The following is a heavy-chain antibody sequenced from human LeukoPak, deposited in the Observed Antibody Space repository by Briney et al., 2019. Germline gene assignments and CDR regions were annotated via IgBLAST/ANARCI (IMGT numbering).Heavy chain of an antibody. CDR1: GDSFRNNYD. CDR2: ISYDGSNK. Sequence: LSLTCTVSGDSFRNNYDYWVWVRQPPGKGLEWVAVISYDGSNKYYADSVKGRFTISRDNSKNTLYLQMNSLRAEDTAVYYCAKVKRWLAHYFDYWGQGTLVTVSS. V-gene: IGHV3-30*18. D-gene: IGHD6-19*01. J-gene: IGHJ4*02. CDR3: AKVKRWLAHYFDY.